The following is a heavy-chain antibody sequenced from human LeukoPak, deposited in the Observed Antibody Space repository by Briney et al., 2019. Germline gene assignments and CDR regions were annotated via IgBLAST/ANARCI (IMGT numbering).Heavy chain of an antibody. V-gene: IGHV4-59*01. CDR3: ARVGYGPGSWGCFDP. CDR1: GGSFSGFF. Sequence: PSETLSLTCTVSGGSFSGFFWSWIRQSPGKGLEYMGYIYYSGTTEHNPTLKSRVSMSVDTSKNQFFLNLTSVPAADTAIYYCARVGYGPGSWGCFDPWGQGTLVTVSS. J-gene: IGHJ5*02. CDR2: IYYSGTT. D-gene: IGHD3-10*01.